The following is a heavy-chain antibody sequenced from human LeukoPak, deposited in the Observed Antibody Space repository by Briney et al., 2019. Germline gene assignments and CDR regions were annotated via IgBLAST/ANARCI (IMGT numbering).Heavy chain of an antibody. J-gene: IGHJ4*02. D-gene: IGHD4-17*01. CDR2: IYYSGRN. V-gene: IGHV4-59*08. Sequence: SETLSLTCTVSVGSFSGYYWSWIRQPPGKGLEWIGFIYYSGRNNYDPSLKSRVTISVDTSKNQFSLKLSSVRAADTAVYYCAGYATTVTTNDYWGQGTLVTVSS. CDR3: AGYATTVTTNDY. CDR1: VGSFSGYY.